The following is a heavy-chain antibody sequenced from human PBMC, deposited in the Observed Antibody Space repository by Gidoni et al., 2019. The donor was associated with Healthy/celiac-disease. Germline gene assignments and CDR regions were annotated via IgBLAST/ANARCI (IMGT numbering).Heavy chain of an antibody. CDR3: ARLGGTVVTGDFDY. CDR1: GCSIRSSSYY. J-gene: IGHJ4*02. D-gene: IGHD2-15*01. CDR2: IYYSGST. V-gene: IGHV4-39*01. Sequence: QLQLQESGPGLVKPSETLSLPCTVSGCSIRSSSYYWGWIRQPPGKGLEWIGSIYYSGSTYYNPSLKSRVTISVDTSKNQFSLKLSSVTAADTAVYYCARLGGTVVTGDFDYWGQGTLVTVSS.